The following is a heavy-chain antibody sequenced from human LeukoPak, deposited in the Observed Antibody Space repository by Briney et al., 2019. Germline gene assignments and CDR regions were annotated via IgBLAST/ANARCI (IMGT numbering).Heavy chain of an antibody. V-gene: IGHV1-18*01. D-gene: IGHD1-26*01. CDR2: ISAYNGNT. Sequence: ASVKVSCKASGYTFTSYGISWVRQAPGQGLEWMGWISAYNGNTNYAQKLQGRDTMTTDTSTSTAYMELRSLRSDDTAVYYCARDLRKWELSLILFDYWGQGTLVTVSS. CDR3: ARDLRKWELSLILFDY. CDR1: GYTFTSYG. J-gene: IGHJ4*02.